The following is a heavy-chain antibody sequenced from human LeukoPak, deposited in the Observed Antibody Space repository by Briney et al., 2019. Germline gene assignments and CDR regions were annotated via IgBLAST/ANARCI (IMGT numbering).Heavy chain of an antibody. V-gene: IGHV1-24*01. J-gene: IGHJ3*02. CDR1: GYTLTELS. Sequence: ASVKVSCKVSGYTLTELSMHWVRQAPGKGLEWMGGSDPEDGETFYAQIFQGRVSMTEDTSTDTAYMELSSLRSEDTAVYYCATVGSVRSNADAFDIWGQGTMVTVSS. D-gene: IGHD1-26*01. CDR2: SDPEDGET. CDR3: ATVGSVRSNADAFDI.